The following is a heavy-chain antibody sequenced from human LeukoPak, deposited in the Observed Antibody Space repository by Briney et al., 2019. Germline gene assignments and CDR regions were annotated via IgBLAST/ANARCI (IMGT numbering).Heavy chain of an antibody. CDR1: GGSISSGDYY. Sequence: PSQTLSLTCTVSGGSISSGDYYWRWLRQPPGRGVEWIGYIYYSGRTFYNPSLKRRVTISVDPSKNQFSLKLSSVTAADTAVYYCAGLLGYCSSTSCPNWFDPWGQGTLVTVSS. CDR2: IYYSGRT. J-gene: IGHJ5*02. CDR3: AGLLGYCSSTSCPNWFDP. V-gene: IGHV4-30-4*08. D-gene: IGHD2-2*01.